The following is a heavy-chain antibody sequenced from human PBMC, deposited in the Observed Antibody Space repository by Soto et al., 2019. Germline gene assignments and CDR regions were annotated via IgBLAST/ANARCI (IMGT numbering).Heavy chain of an antibody. CDR1: GFTFSSYS. J-gene: IGHJ6*03. CDR3: ARDIGAARNYYMDV. Sequence: GGSLRLSCAASGFTFSSYSMNWVRQAPGKGLEWVSYISSSSSTIYYADSVKGRFTISRDNAKNSLYLQMNSLRAEDTAVYYCARDIGAARNYYMDVWGKGTTVTVSS. V-gene: IGHV3-48*01. CDR2: ISSSSSTI. D-gene: IGHD6-6*01.